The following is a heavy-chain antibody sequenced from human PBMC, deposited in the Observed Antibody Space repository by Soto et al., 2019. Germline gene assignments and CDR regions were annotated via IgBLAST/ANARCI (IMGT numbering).Heavy chain of an antibody. Sequence: SVKVSCKASGGTFSSYAISWVRQAPGQGLEWMGGIIPIFGTANYAQKFQGRVTITADESTSTAYMELSSLRSEDTAVYYCAREDIVVVPAAKDTYRLDVWGQGTTVTVSS. V-gene: IGHV1-69*13. J-gene: IGHJ6*02. CDR2: IIPIFGTA. CDR3: AREDIVVVPAAKDTYRLDV. D-gene: IGHD2-2*01. CDR1: GGTFSSYA.